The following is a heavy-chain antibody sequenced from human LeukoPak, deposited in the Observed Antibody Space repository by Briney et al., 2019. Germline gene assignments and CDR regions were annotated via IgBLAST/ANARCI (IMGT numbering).Heavy chain of an antibody. Sequence: GGSLRLSCAASGFTFSSYWMHWVRQAPGKGLVGVSRINDDGRSTNYADSVKGRFAISRDNAKNTLYLLINSLRAEDTAVYYCARVRWGGLYYFDYWGQGTLVTVSS. CDR2: INDDGRST. D-gene: IGHD3-16*01. J-gene: IGHJ4*02. V-gene: IGHV3-74*01. CDR3: ARVRWGGLYYFDY. CDR1: GFTFSSYW.